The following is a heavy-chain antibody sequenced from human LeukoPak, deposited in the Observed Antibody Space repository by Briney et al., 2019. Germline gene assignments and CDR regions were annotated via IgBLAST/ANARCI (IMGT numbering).Heavy chain of an antibody. J-gene: IGHJ4*02. CDR1: GGSISNSNYY. CDR2: IYYSGST. D-gene: IGHD4-11*01. CDR3: ANYDYIDYTCDY. Sequence: PSETLSLTCTVSGGSISNSNYYWGWIRQPPGKGLEWIGTIYYSGSTYYNPSLKSRVTISVDTSKNQFSVKLSSVTATDTAVYYCANYDYIDYTCDYWGQGTLVTVSS. V-gene: IGHV4-39*01.